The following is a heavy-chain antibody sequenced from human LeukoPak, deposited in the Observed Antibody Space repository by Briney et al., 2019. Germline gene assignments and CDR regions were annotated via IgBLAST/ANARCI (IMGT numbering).Heavy chain of an antibody. J-gene: IGHJ4*02. CDR1: GGSISSYY. CDR2: IYYSGST. V-gene: IGHV4-59*12. CDR3: ARGRPNYYDSTGPLSY. Sequence: SETLSFTCTVSGGSISSYYWSWIRQPPGKGLEWIGYIYYSGSTNYNPSLKSRVTISVDTSKNQFSLKLSSVTAADTAVYYCARGRPNYYDSTGPLSYWGQGTLVTVSS. D-gene: IGHD3-22*01.